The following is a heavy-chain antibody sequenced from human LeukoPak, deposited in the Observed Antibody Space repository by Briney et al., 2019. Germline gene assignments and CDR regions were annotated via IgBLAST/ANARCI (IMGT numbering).Heavy chain of an antibody. D-gene: IGHD3-10*01. CDR1: GYTFTSYD. Sequence: ASVKVSCKASGYTFTSYDINWVRQATEQGLEWMGWMNPNSGNTGYAQKFQGRVTMTRDTSISTAYMELSSLRSEDTAVYYCARSRFGELAWFDPWGQGTLVTVSS. CDR2: MNPNSGNT. V-gene: IGHV1-8*01. J-gene: IGHJ5*02. CDR3: ARSRFGELAWFDP.